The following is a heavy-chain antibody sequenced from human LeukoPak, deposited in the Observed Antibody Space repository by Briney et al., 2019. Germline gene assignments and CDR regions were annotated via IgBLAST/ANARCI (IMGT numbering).Heavy chain of an antibody. CDR3: ARVKDVNDDIMFHH. CDR2: IKQDGSQK. J-gene: IGHJ1*01. D-gene: IGHD3-9*01. CDR1: GFSFNSYW. Sequence: GGSLRLSCAASGFSFNSYWMNWVRQAPGKGLEWVANIKQDGSQKNYADSVKGRFTISRDNAKNSLYLQMNSLRAEDTAVYYCARVKDVNDDIMFHHWGQGTLVTVSS. V-gene: IGHV3-7*01.